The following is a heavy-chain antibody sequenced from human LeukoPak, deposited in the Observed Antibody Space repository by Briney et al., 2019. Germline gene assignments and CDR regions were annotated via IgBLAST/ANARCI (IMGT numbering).Heavy chain of an antibody. CDR3: ARWNSYYDILTGYYKPYYFDY. Sequence: SETLSLTCTVSGGSISSSSYYWGWIRQPPGKGLEWIGSIFYSGSTYYNPSLKSRVTISVDTSKNQFSLKLSSVTAADTAVYYCARWNSYYDILTGYYKPYYFDYWGQGTLVTVSS. CDR2: IFYSGST. D-gene: IGHD3-9*01. CDR1: GGSISSSSYY. V-gene: IGHV4-39*07. J-gene: IGHJ4*02.